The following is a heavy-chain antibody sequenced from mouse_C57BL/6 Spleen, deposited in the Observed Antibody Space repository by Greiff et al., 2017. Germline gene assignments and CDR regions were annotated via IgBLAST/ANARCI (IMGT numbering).Heavy chain of an antibody. CDR1: GYAFSSYW. CDR2: IYPGDGDT. Sequence: QVQLQQSGAELVKPGASVKISCKASGYAFSSYWMNWVKQRPGKGLEWIGQIYPGDGDTNYNGKFKGKATLTADKSSSTAYMQLSSLTSEDSAVYFCARSGGDDWYFDVWGTGTTVTVSS. J-gene: IGHJ1*03. D-gene: IGHD3-3*01. V-gene: IGHV1-80*01. CDR3: ARSGGDDWYFDV.